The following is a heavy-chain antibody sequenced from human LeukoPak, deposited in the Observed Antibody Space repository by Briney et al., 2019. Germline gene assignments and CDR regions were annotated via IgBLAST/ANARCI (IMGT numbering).Heavy chain of an antibody. CDR2: IYYSGST. CDR1: GGSISSYY. Sequence: PSETLSLTCTVSGGSISSYYWSWIRQPPGKGLEWIGYIYYSGSTNYNPSPKSRVTISVDTSKNQFSLKLSSVTAADTAVCYCARVVRGVIANWGQGTLVTVSS. CDR3: ARVVRGVIAN. V-gene: IGHV4-59*01. J-gene: IGHJ4*02. D-gene: IGHD3-10*01.